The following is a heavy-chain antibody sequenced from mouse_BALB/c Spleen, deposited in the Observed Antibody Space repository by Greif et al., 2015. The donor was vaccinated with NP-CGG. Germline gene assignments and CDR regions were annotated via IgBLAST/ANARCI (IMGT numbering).Heavy chain of an antibody. D-gene: IGHD3-1*01. CDR3: ARWGSSGCASFAY. J-gene: IGHJ3*01. Sequence: QVQLQQSGAELVKPGASVKLSCKASGYTFTSYWMHWVKQRPGQGLEWIGEIDPSDSYTNYNQKFKGKATLTVDKSSSTAYIQLSSLTSEDSAVYYCARWGSSGCASFAYWGQGTLVTVSA. CDR2: IDPSDSYT. V-gene: IGHV1-69*02. CDR1: GYTFTSYW.